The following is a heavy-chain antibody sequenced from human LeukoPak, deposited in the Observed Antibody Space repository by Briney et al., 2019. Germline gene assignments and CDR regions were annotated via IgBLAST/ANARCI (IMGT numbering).Heavy chain of an antibody. Sequence: SETLSLTCTVSGGSISSSSYYWSWIRQPPGKGLEWIGEINHSGSTNYNPSLKSRVTISVDTSKNQFSLKLSSVTAADTAVYYCARGGSGVTTNIKIFDYWGQGTLVTVSS. CDR1: GGSISSSSYY. D-gene: IGHD4-17*01. V-gene: IGHV4-39*07. CDR2: INHSGST. J-gene: IGHJ4*02. CDR3: ARGGSGVTTNIKIFDY.